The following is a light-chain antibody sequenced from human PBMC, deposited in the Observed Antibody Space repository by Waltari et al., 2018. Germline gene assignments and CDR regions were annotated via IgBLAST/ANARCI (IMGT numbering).Light chain of an antibody. J-gene: IGLJ1*01. CDR3: CSYAGSSTYV. V-gene: IGLV2-23*01. Sequence: QSALTQPASVSGSPGQPITISCTGTSSDVRNYNLVSWYQQHPGKAPKLMISAGSKRPSGVSNRFSGSKSGNTASLTISGLQAEDEADYYCCSYAGSSTYVFGTGTKVTVL. CDR1: SSDVRNYNL. CDR2: AGS.